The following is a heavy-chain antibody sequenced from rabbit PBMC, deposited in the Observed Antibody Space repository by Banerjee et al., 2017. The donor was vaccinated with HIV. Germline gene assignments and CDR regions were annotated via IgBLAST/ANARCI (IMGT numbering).Heavy chain of an antibody. CDR2: IYTGYGST. CDR3: AREGDSYDDYGDLSWNL. Sequence: QEQLEESGGDLVQPEGSLTLTCTASGFSFSSSYYMCWVRQAPGKGLEWIGCIYTGYGSTYYASWAKGRFTISKTSSTTVTLQMTSLTAADTATYFCAREGDSYDDYGDLSWNLWGPGTLVTVS. V-gene: IGHV1S45*01. D-gene: IGHD2-1*01. CDR1: GFSFSSSYY. J-gene: IGHJ4*01.